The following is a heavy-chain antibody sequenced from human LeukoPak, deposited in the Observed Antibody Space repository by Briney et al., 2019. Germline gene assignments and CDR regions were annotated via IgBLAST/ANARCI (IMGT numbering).Heavy chain of an antibody. D-gene: IGHD6-6*01. Sequence: SVKVSCKASGYTFTSYYMHWVRQAPGQGLEWMGGIIPIFGTANYAQKFQGRVTITTDESTSTAYMELSSPRSEDTAVYYCARGSEQLVLDYWGQGTLVTVSS. CDR3: ARGSEQLVLDY. CDR1: GYTFTSYY. V-gene: IGHV1-69*05. CDR2: IIPIFGTA. J-gene: IGHJ4*02.